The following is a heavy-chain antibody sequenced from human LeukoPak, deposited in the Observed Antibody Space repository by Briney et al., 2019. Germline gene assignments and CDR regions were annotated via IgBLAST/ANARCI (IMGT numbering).Heavy chain of an antibody. CDR2: IGVAGDT. D-gene: IGHD4-23*01. V-gene: IGHV3-13*01. CDR1: GFTFSNYD. Sequence: GGSLRLSCAASGFTFSNYDMHWVRQATGKGLEWVSGIGVAGDTYYLGSVKGRFTISRENARNSLDLQMNSLRAEDTAVYYCARDGGNSKDDAFDVWGQGTMVTVSA. CDR3: ARDGGNSKDDAFDV. J-gene: IGHJ3*01.